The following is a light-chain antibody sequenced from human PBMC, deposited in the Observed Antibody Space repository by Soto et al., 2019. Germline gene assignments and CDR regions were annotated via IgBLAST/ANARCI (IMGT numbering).Light chain of an antibody. CDR1: QGIGDT. CDR2: DTS. Sequence: EVVMTQSPATLSVSPGEGATLSFSSSQGIGDTLAWYQHKPGQTPRLLIYDTSTRATGVPARFSVSRSGTEITLTINSLQSEDFAVYYCQQYNDRPPITFGQGTHWRL. J-gene: IGKJ5*01. CDR3: QQYNDRPPIT. V-gene: IGKV3-15*01.